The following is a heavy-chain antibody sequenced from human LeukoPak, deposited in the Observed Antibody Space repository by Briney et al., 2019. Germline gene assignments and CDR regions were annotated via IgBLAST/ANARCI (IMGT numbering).Heavy chain of an antibody. Sequence: PSETLSLTCTVSAGSTSSYYWSWIRHPPGKGLEWIGYTYYSGSTTYNPSLKSRVTISVDTSKNQFTLKLSSVTAADTAVDYCARVATIGRHYYYGMDVWGKGTTVTVSS. CDR3: ARVATIGRHYYYGMDV. D-gene: IGHD5-12*01. CDR1: AGSTSSYY. V-gene: IGHV4-59*01. J-gene: IGHJ6*04. CDR2: TYYSGST.